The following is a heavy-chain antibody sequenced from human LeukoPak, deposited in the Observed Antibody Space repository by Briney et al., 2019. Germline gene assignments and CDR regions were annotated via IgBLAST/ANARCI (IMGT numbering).Heavy chain of an antibody. V-gene: IGHV4-34*01. D-gene: IGHD3-10*01. CDR2: INHSGST. J-gene: IGHJ3*02. CDR1: GGSFSGYY. CDR3: ARHYDAFDI. Sequence: PSETLSLTCAVYGGSFSGYYWSWIRQPPGKGLEWIGEINHSGSTNYNLSLKSRVTISVDTSKNQFSLKLSSVTAADTAVYYCARHYDAFDIWGQGTMVTVSS.